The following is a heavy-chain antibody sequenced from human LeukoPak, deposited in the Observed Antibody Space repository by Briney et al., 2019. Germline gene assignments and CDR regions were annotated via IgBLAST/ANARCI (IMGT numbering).Heavy chain of an antibody. Sequence: SETLSLTCTVSGGSISSSSYYWGWIRQPPGKGLEWIGSIYYSGSTYYNPSLKSRVTIPVDTSKNQFSLKLSSVTAADTAVYYCARQFYADLDYYYYMDVWRKGTTVTVSS. CDR1: GGSISSSSYY. CDR3: ARQFYADLDYYYYMDV. D-gene: IGHD5/OR15-5a*01. CDR2: IYYSGST. V-gene: IGHV4-39*01. J-gene: IGHJ6*03.